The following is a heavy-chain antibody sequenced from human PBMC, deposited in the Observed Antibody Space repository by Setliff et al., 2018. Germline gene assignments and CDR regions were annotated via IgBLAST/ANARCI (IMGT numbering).Heavy chain of an antibody. J-gene: IGHJ4*02. CDR2: ISATSGNT. V-gene: IGHV4-4*09. CDR1: GLTFSGYS. D-gene: IGHD2-21*02. CDR3: ARDLGHGGDSDY. Sequence: GSLRLSCVASGLTFSGYSLDWVRQAPGKGLECVSYISATSGNTYYSPSLKSRVTISVDTSKNQVSLKLNSVTATDTAVYYCARDLGHGGDSDYWGQGILVTVSS.